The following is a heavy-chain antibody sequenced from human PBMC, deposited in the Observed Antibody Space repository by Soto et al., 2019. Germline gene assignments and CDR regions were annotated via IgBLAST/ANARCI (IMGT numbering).Heavy chain of an antibody. CDR1: GGSFSGYY. CDR3: ARVQPGYCSGGSCYSIDY. V-gene: IGHV4-34*01. D-gene: IGHD2-15*01. CDR2: INHSGST. Sequence: SETLSLTCAVYGGSFSGYYWSWIRQPPGKGLERIGEINHSGSTNYNPSLKSRVTISVDTSKNQYYLKLSSVTAAETAVYYCARVQPGYCSGGSCYSIDYWGQGTLVTVSS. J-gene: IGHJ4*02.